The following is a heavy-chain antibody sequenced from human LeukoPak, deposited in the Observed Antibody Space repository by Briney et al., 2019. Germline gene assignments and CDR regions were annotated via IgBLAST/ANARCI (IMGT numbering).Heavy chain of an antibody. CDR2: IYYSGST. CDR1: GGSISSSSYY. V-gene: IGHV4-39*01. J-gene: IGHJ4*02. CDR3: ARRTPMKHATTPFDY. Sequence: SETLSLTCTVSGGSISSSSYYWGWIRQPPGKGLEWIGSIYYSGSTYYNPSLKSRVTISVDTSKNQFSLKLSSVTAADTAVYYCARRTPMKHATTPFDYWGQGTLVTVSS. D-gene: IGHD1-26*01.